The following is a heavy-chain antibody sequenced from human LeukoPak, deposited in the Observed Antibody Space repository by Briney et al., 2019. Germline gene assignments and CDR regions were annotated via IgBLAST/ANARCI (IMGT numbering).Heavy chain of an antibody. CDR2: VDPEDGET. CDR3: ATDRGIAPATGDAEYFPH. D-gene: IGHD6-13*01. CDR1: GYTLTELS. Sequence: GASVKVSCKVSGYTLTELSMHWVRQAPGKGREWMGGVDPEDGETIYAQKFQGRVTITEDTSTDTAHMKMSSQRSEDTAVYYCATDRGIAPATGDAEYFPHSGQGTLVTVSS. J-gene: IGHJ1*01. V-gene: IGHV1-24*01.